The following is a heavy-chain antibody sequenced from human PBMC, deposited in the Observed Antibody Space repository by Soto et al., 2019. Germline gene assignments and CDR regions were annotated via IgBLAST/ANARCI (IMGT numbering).Heavy chain of an antibody. J-gene: IGHJ5*02. V-gene: IGHV2-5*01. D-gene: IGHD4-17*01. CDR1: GFSLSTGGRG. Sequence: SGPTLVNPTQTLTLTCSFSGFSLSTGGRGVGWIRQPPGKALEWLALIYWNDDERYSPSLKNRLTITKDTSKNQVVLTLTNIDPVDTATYYSAHRGYGNYPRDNWFDPWGQGTLVTVSS. CDR3: AHRGYGNYPRDNWFDP. CDR2: IYWNDDE.